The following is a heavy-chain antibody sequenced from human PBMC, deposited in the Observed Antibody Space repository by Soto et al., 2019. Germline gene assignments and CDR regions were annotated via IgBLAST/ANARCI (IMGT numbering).Heavy chain of an antibody. J-gene: IGHJ4*02. D-gene: IGHD5-18*01. CDR3: AKLQAYSYGPGAFFDY. Sequence: SGGSLRLSCAVSGFTFTSYAMSWVSQAPGEGREWVSAICGRVGSTVYVDSVKGQFTITRDNSKNTLYLQMNSLRAEDTAVYYCAKLQAYSYGPGAFFDYWGQGTLVTVSS. CDR2: ICGRVGST. CDR1: GFTFTSYA. V-gene: IGHV3-23*01.